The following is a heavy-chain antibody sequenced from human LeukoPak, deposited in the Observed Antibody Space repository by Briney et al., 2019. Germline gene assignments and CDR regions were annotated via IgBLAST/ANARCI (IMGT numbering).Heavy chain of an antibody. J-gene: IGHJ4*02. V-gene: IGHV3-9*01. Sequence: PGRSLRLSCAASGFTFDDYAMHWVRQAPGKGLEWVSGISWNSGSTDYADSVKGRFTISRDNSKNTLYLQMNSLRAEDTAVYYCARDRSSGYGVDYWGQGTLVTVSS. D-gene: IGHD3-22*01. CDR2: ISWNSGST. CDR1: GFTFDDYA. CDR3: ARDRSSGYGVDY.